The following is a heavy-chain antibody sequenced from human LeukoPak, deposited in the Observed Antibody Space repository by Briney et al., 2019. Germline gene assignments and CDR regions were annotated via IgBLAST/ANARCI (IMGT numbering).Heavy chain of an antibody. J-gene: IGHJ4*02. CDR3: ARDVVGVGWHYFDY. CDR2: IKQDGSEK. V-gene: IGHV3-7*01. Sequence: GGSLRLSCAASGFTFSSYWMSWVRQAPGKGLEWVANIKQDGSEKYYVDSVKGRFTISRDNAKNSLYLQMNSLRAEDTAVYYCARDVVGVGWHYFDYWGQGTLVTVSS. D-gene: IGHD2-15*01. CDR1: GFTFSSYW.